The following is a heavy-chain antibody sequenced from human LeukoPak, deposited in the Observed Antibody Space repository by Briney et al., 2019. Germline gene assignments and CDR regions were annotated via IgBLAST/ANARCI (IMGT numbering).Heavy chain of an antibody. CDR1: GYTFTNYY. CDR2: ISPSGGST. Sequence: ASVKVSCKASGYTFTNYYIHWVRQAPVQGLEWMGIISPSGGSTAYAQRFQGRVTVTRDTSTSTVYMELSSLRSEDTAVYYCARGPSQQDFDHWGQGTLVTVSS. CDR3: ARGPSQQDFDH. J-gene: IGHJ4*02. V-gene: IGHV1-46*01. D-gene: IGHD2-15*01.